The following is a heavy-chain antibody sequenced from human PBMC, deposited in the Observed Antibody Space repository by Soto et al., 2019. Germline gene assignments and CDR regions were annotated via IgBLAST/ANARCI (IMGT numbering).Heavy chain of an antibody. D-gene: IGHD5-18*01. CDR1: GYTFTRNG. J-gene: IGHJ6*02. Sequence: ASVKVSCKTSGYTFTRNGISWVRQAPGQGLEWMGWISPKSGSIKYAEKFQGRVIMTTDTSTSTAYMELRSLRSDDTAVYYCARDRGKGYNFYYYYGMDVWGQGTTVTVSS. CDR3: ARDRGKGYNFYYYYGMDV. CDR2: ISPKSGSI. V-gene: IGHV1-18*01.